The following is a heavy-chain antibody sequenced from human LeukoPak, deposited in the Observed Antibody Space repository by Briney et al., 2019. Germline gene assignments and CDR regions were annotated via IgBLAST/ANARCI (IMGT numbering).Heavy chain of an antibody. J-gene: IGHJ4*02. Sequence: PGGSLRLSCAASGFTFSTYAMNWVRQAPGKGLDWVSCISGSGGSTYYADSVKGRFIISRDNSQNTLYLQMNSLRAEDTAVYYCANVRYFDWYYFDYWGQGALVTVSS. CDR2: ISGSGGST. V-gene: IGHV3-23*01. CDR3: ANVRYFDWYYFDY. CDR1: GFTFSTYA. D-gene: IGHD3-9*01.